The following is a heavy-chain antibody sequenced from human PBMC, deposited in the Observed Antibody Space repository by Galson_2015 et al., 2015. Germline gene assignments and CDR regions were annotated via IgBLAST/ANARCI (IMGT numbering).Heavy chain of an antibody. D-gene: IGHD5-12*01. Sequence: SLRLSCAASGFTFSSYAMHWVRQAPGKGLEWVAVISYDGSNKYYADSVKGRFTISRDNSKNTLYLQMNSLRAEDTAVYYCARDQGATTFDYWGQGTLVTVSS. CDR3: ARDQGATTFDY. CDR2: ISYDGSNK. J-gene: IGHJ4*02. V-gene: IGHV3-30-3*01. CDR1: GFTFSSYA.